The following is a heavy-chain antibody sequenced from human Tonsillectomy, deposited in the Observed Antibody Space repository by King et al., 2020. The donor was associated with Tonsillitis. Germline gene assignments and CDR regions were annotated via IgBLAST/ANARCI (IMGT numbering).Heavy chain of an antibody. CDR1: GYTFIGYY. CDR2: INPNSGGT. J-gene: IGHJ5*02. D-gene: IGHD4-17*01. CDR3: ARGSSRPDYGDYEGGLDL. Sequence: QLVQSGAEVKKPGASVKVSCKASGYTFIGYYMHWVRQAPGQGLEWMGWINPNSGGTNYAQKFLGRVTMTRDTSISTAYMGLSRLRSDDTAVYYCARGSSRPDYGDYEGGLDLWRQGTLVTVLS. V-gene: IGHV1-2*02.